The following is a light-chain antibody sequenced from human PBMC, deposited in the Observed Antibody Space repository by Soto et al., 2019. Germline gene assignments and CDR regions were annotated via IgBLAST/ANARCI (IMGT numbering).Light chain of an antibody. J-gene: IGKJ1*01. Sequence: DIVMTQSPDSLAVSLGERATINCKSSQSLIYSPNNKNYLAWYQQKPGQPPKLLIYWASTRESGVPDRFSGSGSGTDFTLTISSLQAEDVAVYYCQQYYDAPQTFGQGTKVEI. CDR2: WAS. CDR1: QSLIYSPNNKNY. CDR3: QQYYDAPQT. V-gene: IGKV4-1*01.